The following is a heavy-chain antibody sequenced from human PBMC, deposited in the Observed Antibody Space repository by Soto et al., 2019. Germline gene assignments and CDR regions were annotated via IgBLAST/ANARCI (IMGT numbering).Heavy chain of an antibody. V-gene: IGHV1-58*01. Sequence: SVKVSCKASGFTFTSSAVQWVRQARGQRLEWIGWIVVGSGNTNYAQKFQERVTITRDMSTSTAYMELSSLRSEDTAVYYCAAAIGWQQLASPWGQGTLVTVSS. CDR2: IVVGSGNT. CDR3: AAAIGWQQLASP. CDR1: GFTFTSSA. J-gene: IGHJ5*02. D-gene: IGHD6-13*01.